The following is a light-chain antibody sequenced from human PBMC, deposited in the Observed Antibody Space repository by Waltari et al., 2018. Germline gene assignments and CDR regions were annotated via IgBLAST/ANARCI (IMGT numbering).Light chain of an antibody. Sequence: QSVLTQPPSVSGAPGQRVTISCTGSGSNIGAGYDVHGYQQLPRAAPKLLIFGSTLRPLGGPARFFGSTSGTSSSLAITGLQAEDEADYYCQSYDTSLSVVFGGGTKLTVL. CDR3: QSYDTSLSVV. J-gene: IGLJ3*02. CDR1: GSNIGAGYD. V-gene: IGLV1-40*01. CDR2: GST.